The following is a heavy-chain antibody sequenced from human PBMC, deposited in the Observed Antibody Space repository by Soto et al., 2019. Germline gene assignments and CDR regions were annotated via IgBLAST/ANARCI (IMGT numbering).Heavy chain of an antibody. CDR2: IYSSGST. V-gene: IGHV4-61*01. D-gene: IGHD5-18*01. CDR3: ARDIRGYSRAFDY. CDR1: GDSVSSDTYY. Sequence: SETLSLTCTVSGDSVSSDTYYWTWIRQPPGKGLEWIGYIYSSGSTNYNPSLKSRVTISLDTSSNQFSLELTSVTAADTAIYYCARDIRGYSRAFDYWGQGTLVTVSS. J-gene: IGHJ4*02.